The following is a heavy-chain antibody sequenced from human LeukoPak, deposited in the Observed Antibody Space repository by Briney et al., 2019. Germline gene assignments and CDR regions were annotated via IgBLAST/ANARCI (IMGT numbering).Heavy chain of an antibody. CDR2: ISYDGSNK. V-gene: IGHV3-30*18. D-gene: IGHD2-15*01. CDR1: GFTFSSYG. Sequence: GGSLRLSCAASGFTFSSYGMHWVRQAPGKGLEWVAVISYDGSNKYYADSVKGRFTISRDNSKSTLHLQMNSLRAEDTAVYYCAKGSVVVAALDYWGQGTLVTVSS. CDR3: AKGSVVVAALDY. J-gene: IGHJ4*02.